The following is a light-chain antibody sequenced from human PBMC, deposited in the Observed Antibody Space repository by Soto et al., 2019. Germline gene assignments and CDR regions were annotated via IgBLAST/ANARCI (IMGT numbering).Light chain of an antibody. CDR3: SSYTNINTRACV. CDR1: SSDVGGYDY. J-gene: IGLJ1*01. V-gene: IGLV2-14*01. Sequence: QSVLTQPASVSGSPGQSITISCTGTSSDVGGYDYVSWYQLHPGKAPKLMVFEVSNRPSGVSYRFSVSKSGNTASLTISGLQAEDEADYYCSSYTNINTRACVFGTGTKVTVL. CDR2: EVS.